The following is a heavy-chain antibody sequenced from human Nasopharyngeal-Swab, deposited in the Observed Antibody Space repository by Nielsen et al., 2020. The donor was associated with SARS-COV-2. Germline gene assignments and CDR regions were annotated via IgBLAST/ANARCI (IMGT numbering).Heavy chain of an antibody. CDR3: ATHPRGQLDPFDY. CDR2: IYYSGST. Sequence: GSLRLSCTVSGGSISSYYWSWIRQPPGKGLEWIGYIYYSGSTNYNPSLKSRVTISKDTSKNQFSLNLNSVTAADTAVYYCATHPRGQLDPFDYWGQGSLVTVSS. V-gene: IGHV4-59*08. J-gene: IGHJ4*02. CDR1: GGSISSYY. D-gene: IGHD6-13*01.